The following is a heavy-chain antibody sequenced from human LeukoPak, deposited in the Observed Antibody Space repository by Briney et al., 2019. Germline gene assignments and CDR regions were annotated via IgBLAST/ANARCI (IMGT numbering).Heavy chain of an antibody. Sequence: SGGSLRLSCAASGFTFSSYSVNWVRQAPGKGLEWVSYISSSGSTIYYADSVKGRFTISRDNAKNSLYLQMNSLRAEDTAVYYCARDGIAAANDAFDIWGQGTMVTVSS. CDR2: ISSSGSTI. CDR3: ARDGIAAANDAFDI. CDR1: GFTFSSYS. J-gene: IGHJ3*02. V-gene: IGHV3-48*04. D-gene: IGHD6-13*01.